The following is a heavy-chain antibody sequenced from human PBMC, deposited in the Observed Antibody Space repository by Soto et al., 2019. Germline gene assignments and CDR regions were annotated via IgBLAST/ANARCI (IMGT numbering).Heavy chain of an antibody. Sequence: QITLNESGPTVVTPTETLTLTCRFSGFSLTTSGVGVGWIRQSPGKAPEWLALIYWDDDKRYSASLKSRRTITKDPSKNQVVLTVSDLDPTDTATYYCAHRVLRTVFGLVTTTAIYFDFWGQGTPVAVSS. J-gene: IGHJ4*02. V-gene: IGHV2-5*02. CDR3: AHRVLRTVFGLVTTTAIYFDF. CDR2: IYWDDDK. D-gene: IGHD3-3*01. CDR1: GFSLTTSGVG.